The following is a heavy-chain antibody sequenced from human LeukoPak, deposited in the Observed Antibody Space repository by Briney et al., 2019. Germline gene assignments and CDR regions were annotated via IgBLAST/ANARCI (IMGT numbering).Heavy chain of an antibody. CDR2: INHSGST. V-gene: IGHV4-39*07. CDR3: ARGRKGLESSGCLDY. D-gene: IGHD3-22*01. Sequence: SESLSLTCTVSGGSISSSSFYWGWIRQPPGKGLEWTGEINHSGSTNYNPSLKSRVTISVDTSKNQFSLKLSSVTAADTAVYYCARGRKGLESSGCLDYWGQGTLVTVSS. CDR1: GGSISSSSFY. J-gene: IGHJ4*02.